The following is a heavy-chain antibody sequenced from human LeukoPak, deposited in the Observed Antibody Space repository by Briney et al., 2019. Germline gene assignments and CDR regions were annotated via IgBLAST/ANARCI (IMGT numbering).Heavy chain of an antibody. CDR1: GFTFSSYE. CDR3: ARIGYNWNLFDC. V-gene: IGHV3-48*03. Sequence: PGGSLRLSCAASGFTFSSYEMNWVRQAPGKGLEWVSYIGASGGAIYYADSVKGRFTISRDNAKNSLYLQMDSRRAVDTAVYYCARIGYNWNLFDCWGQGTLLTVSS. D-gene: IGHD1-20*01. J-gene: IGHJ4*02. CDR2: IGASGGAI.